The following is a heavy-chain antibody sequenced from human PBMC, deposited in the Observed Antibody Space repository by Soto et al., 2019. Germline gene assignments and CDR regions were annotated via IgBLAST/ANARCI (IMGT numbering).Heavy chain of an antibody. D-gene: IGHD5-18*01. CDR2: IYYSGST. CDR1: GGSISSYY. CDR3: ARDGGATWIQNWFDP. V-gene: IGHV4-59*01. J-gene: IGHJ5*02. Sequence: SETLSLTCTVSGGSISSYYWSWIRQPPGKGLEWIGYIYYSGSTNYNPSLKSRVTISVDTSKNQFSLKLSSVTAADTAVYYCARDGGATWIQNWFDPWGQGTLVTVSS.